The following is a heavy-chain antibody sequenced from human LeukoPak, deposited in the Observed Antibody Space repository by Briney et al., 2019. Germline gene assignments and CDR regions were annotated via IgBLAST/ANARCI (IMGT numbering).Heavy chain of an antibody. CDR2: IKQDGSEK. Sequence: GGSLRLSCAASGFTFSSYWMSWVRQAPGKGLEWVANIKQDGSEKYYVDSVKGRFTISRDNAKNSLYLQMNSLRAEDTAVYYCARDPSPLTPDYGGNPTGGYDYWGQGTLVTVSS. CDR3: ARDPSPLTPDYGGNPTGGYDY. D-gene: IGHD4-23*01. CDR1: GFTFSSYW. V-gene: IGHV3-7*01. J-gene: IGHJ4*02.